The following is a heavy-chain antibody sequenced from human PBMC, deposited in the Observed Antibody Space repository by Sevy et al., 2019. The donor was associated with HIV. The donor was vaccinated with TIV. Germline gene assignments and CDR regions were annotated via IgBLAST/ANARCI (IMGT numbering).Heavy chain of an antibody. J-gene: IGHJ4*02. CDR1: GYTFSTYG. CDR3: ARDSYYYDMHSSCRPPDY. CDR2: ISANNGNT. Sequence: ASVKVSCKASGYTFSTYGISWIRQAPGQGLEWMGWISANNGNTNYSQKIQGRVTMTTDTSTSTAYMELRGLTSDDTAFYFCARDSYYYDMHSSCRPPDYWGQGTLVTVSA. V-gene: IGHV1-18*01. D-gene: IGHD3-22*01.